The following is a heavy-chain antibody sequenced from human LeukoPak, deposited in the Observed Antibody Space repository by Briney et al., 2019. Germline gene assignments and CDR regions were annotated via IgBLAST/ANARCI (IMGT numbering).Heavy chain of an antibody. Sequence: ASVKVSCKASGYTFTSYDINWVRQATGQGLEWMGWMNPNSGNTGYAQKFQGRVTMTRNTSISTAYMELSSLRSEDTAVYYCARVSYCSGGSCYSGGYYYGMDVWGQGTTVTVSS. D-gene: IGHD2-15*01. J-gene: IGHJ6*02. CDR1: GYTFTSYD. CDR2: MNPNSGNT. V-gene: IGHV1-8*01. CDR3: ARVSYCSGGSCYSGGYYYGMDV.